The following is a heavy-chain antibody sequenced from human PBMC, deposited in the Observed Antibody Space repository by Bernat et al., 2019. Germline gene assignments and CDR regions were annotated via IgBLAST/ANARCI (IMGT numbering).Heavy chain of an antibody. CDR2: ISSSGSTI. J-gene: IGHJ4*02. Sequence: EVQLVESGGGLVQPGGSLRLSCAASGFTFSSYELNWVRQAPGKGLEWISYISSSGSTIYYADSVKGRFTISRDNAKNSLYLQMNSLRAEDTAVYYCARISYSYGYVIDYWGQGTLVTVSS. CDR3: ARISYSYGYVIDY. CDR1: GFTFSSYE. D-gene: IGHD5-18*01. V-gene: IGHV3-48*03.